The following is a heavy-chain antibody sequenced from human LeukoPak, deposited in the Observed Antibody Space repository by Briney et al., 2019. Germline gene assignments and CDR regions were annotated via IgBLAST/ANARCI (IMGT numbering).Heavy chain of an antibody. D-gene: IGHD4-11*01. V-gene: IGHV4-61*01. J-gene: IGHJ4*02. CDR3: ARDRVRGNSNPFFDY. Sequence: SETLSLTCTVSGGSVSSDTYYWSWIRQPPGKGLEWIGYIYYSGSTNYNPSLKSRVTISVDTSKNQFSLKLISVTAADTAVYYCARDRVRGNSNPFFDYWGQGTLVTVSS. CDR1: GGSVSSDTYY. CDR2: IYYSGST.